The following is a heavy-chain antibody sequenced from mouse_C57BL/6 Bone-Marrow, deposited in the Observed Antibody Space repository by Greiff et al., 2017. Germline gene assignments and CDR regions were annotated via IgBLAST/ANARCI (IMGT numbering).Heavy chain of an antibody. D-gene: IGHD1-1*01. V-gene: IGHV14-2*01. CDR2: IDPEDGET. J-gene: IGHJ4*01. CDR3: AIYYYGSSSYYYAMDY. CDR1: GFNIKDYY. Sequence: EVQRVESGAELVKPGASVKLSCTASGFNIKDYYMHWVKQRTEQGLEWIGRIDPEDGETKYAPKFKGKATITADTSSNTAYMQLSSLTSEDTAVYYCAIYYYGSSSYYYAMDYWGQGTSVTVSS.